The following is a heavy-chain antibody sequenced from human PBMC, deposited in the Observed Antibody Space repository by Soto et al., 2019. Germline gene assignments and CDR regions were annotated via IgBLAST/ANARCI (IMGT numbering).Heavy chain of an antibody. CDR3: ARGVPFGYDILTGPETYFDY. CDR2: INHSGST. Sequence: PSETLSLTCAVYGGSFSGYYWSWIRQPPGKGLEWIGEINHSGSTNYNPSLKSRVTISVDTSKNQFSLKLSSVTAAATAVYYCARGVPFGYDILTGPETYFDYWGQGTLVTVSS. V-gene: IGHV4-34*01. J-gene: IGHJ4*02. D-gene: IGHD3-9*01. CDR1: GGSFSGYY.